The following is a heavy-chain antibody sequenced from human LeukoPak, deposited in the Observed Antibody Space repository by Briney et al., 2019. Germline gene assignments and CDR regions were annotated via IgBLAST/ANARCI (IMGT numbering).Heavy chain of an antibody. CDR2: ISYDGSNK. CDR3: AKDAPYYGSGSPPKLDY. CDR1: GFTFSSYG. V-gene: IGHV3-30*18. Sequence: GGSPRLSCAASGFTFSSYGMHWVRQAPGKGLEWVAVISYDGSNKYYADSVKGRFTISRDNSKNTLYLQMNSLRAEDTAVYYCAKDAPYYGSGSPPKLDYWGQGTLVTVSS. D-gene: IGHD3-10*01. J-gene: IGHJ4*02.